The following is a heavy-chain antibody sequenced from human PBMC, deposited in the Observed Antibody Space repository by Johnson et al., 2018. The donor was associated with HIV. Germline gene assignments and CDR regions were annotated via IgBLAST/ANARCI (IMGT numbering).Heavy chain of an antibody. J-gene: IGHJ3*01. CDR1: GFIFSDYY. Sequence: QVQLVESGGGLVKPGGSLRLSCAASGFIFSDYYMSWIRQAPGKGLEWVSYISSSGTNIYYADSVNGRFSISRDNAKSSLYLQMNSLRAEDTALYYCARDVASGSWTEAAFDDWGQGTMVTVSS. CDR2: ISSSGTNI. V-gene: IGHV3-11*04. CDR3: ARDVASGSWTEAAFDD. D-gene: IGHD6-13*01.